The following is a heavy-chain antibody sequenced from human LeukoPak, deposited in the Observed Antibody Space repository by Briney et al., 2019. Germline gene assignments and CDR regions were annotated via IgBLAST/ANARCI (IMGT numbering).Heavy chain of an antibody. V-gene: IGHV1-8*01. Sequence: ASVKVSCKASGYTFTNYDINWVRQATGQGFEWMGWMSPNSGNTVYAQKFQGRVTMTRSTSINTAYMELSSLRSEDTAVYYCARSGVVITPTPYYYYYYMDVWGKGTTVTVSS. CDR3: ARSGVVITPTPYYYYYYMDV. J-gene: IGHJ6*03. CDR1: GYTFTNYD. CDR2: MSPNSGNT. D-gene: IGHD3-3*01.